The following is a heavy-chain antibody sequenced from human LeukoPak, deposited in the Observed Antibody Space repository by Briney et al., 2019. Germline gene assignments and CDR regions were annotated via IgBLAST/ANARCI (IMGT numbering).Heavy chain of an antibody. CDR2: ISGSGGST. J-gene: IGHJ4*02. Sequence: TGGSLRLSCAASGFTFSSYAMSWVRQAPGKGLEWVSAISGSGGSTYYADSVKGRFTISRDNSKNTLYLQMNGLRAEDTAVYYCAKHGGNYYDSSGYYYEWYYFDYWGQGTLVTVSS. CDR1: GFTFSSYA. V-gene: IGHV3-23*01. D-gene: IGHD3-22*01. CDR3: AKHGGNYYDSSGYYYEWYYFDY.